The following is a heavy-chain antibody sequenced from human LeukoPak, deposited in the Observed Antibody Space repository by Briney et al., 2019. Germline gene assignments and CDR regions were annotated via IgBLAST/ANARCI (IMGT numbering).Heavy chain of an antibody. Sequence: PSETLSLTCAVYGGSFSGYYWSWIRQPPGKGLEWIGEINHSGSTNYNPSLKSRVTISVDTSKNQFSLELSSVTAADTAVYYCARSDYGDTLDYWGQGTLVTVSS. CDR1: GGSFSGYY. CDR2: INHSGST. V-gene: IGHV4-34*01. J-gene: IGHJ4*02. CDR3: ARSDYGDTLDY. D-gene: IGHD4-17*01.